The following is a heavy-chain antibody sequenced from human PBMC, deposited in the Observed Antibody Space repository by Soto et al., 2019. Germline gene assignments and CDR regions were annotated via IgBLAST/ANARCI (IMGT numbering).Heavy chain of an antibody. Sequence: GGSLRPSCTASGFTFSSYAMSWVRQAPGKGLEWVSAISGSGGNTYYADSVKGRFTISRDNSKNTLYLQMNSLRAEDTAVYYCAKSITARPFDYWGQGALVTVSS. CDR3: AKSITARPFDY. CDR2: ISGSGGNT. V-gene: IGHV3-23*01. J-gene: IGHJ4*02. CDR1: GFTFSSYA. D-gene: IGHD6-6*01.